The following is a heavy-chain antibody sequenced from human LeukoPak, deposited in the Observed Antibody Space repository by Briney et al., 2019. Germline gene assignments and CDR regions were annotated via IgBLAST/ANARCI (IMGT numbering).Heavy chain of an antibody. V-gene: IGHV3-30-3*01. J-gene: IGHJ4*02. Sequence: GGSLRLSCAASGFTFSSYAMHWVRQAPGKGLEWVAVISYDGSNKYYADSVKGRFSISRDNSKNTLYLQMNSLRAEDTAVYYCARAKLDRIFGVVTPPDYWGQGTLVTVSS. CDR1: GFTFSSYA. D-gene: IGHD3-3*01. CDR2: ISYDGSNK. CDR3: ARAKLDRIFGVVTPPDY.